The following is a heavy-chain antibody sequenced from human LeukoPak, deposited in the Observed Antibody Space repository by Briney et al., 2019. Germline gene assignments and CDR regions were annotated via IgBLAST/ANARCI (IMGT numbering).Heavy chain of an antibody. CDR3: ASSYDILTGYDY. CDR2: IIPIFGTA. CDR1: GYTFTSYG. J-gene: IGHJ4*02. D-gene: IGHD3-9*01. Sequence: SVRVSCKASGYTFTSYGISWVRQAPGQGLEWMGGIIPIFGTANYAQKFQGRVTITADESTSTAYMELSSLRSEDTAVYYCASSYDILTGYDYWGQGTLVTVSS. V-gene: IGHV1-69*13.